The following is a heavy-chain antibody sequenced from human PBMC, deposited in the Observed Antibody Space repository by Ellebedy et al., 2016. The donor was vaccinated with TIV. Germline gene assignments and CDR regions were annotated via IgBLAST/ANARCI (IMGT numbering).Heavy chain of an antibody. CDR2: VYFSGAT. J-gene: IGHJ4*02. D-gene: IGHD5/OR15-5a*01. CDR3: ARLPDFLGSTRFDL. V-gene: IGHV4-39*07. Sequence: MPSDTLSLTCSLSGGSIDTRSFYWGSIRQAPGKGLEWIGSVYFSGATYYNPSLKGRVTISIDTSNNHFSLSLTSVTAADTAFYYCARLPDFLGSTRFDLWGQGVLVTVAT. CDR1: GGSIDTRSFY.